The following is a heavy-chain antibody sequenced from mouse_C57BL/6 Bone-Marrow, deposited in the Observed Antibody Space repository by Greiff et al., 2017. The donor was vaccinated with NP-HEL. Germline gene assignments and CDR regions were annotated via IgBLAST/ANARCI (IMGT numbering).Heavy chain of an antibody. CDR3: ARRSNFDYAMDY. CDR1: GYTFTTYP. J-gene: IGHJ4*01. V-gene: IGHV1-47*01. CDR2: FHPYNDDT. Sequence: VKLVESGAELVKPGASVKMSCKASGYTFTTYPIEWMNQSHGKCLEWIGNFHPYNDDTKYNEKFKGKATLTVEKSSSTVYLDLSRLTSDDSAVDDCARRSNFDYAMDYWGQGTSVTVSS. D-gene: IGHD1-1*01.